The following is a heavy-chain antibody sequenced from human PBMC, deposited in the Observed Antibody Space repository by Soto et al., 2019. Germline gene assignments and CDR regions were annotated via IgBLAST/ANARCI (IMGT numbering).Heavy chain of an antibody. V-gene: IGHV4-34*01. CDR2: INHSGST. CDR3: ARGAYSSGWYWYYYYYGMDV. CDR1: GGSFSGYY. Sequence: SETLSLTCAVYGGSFSGYYWSWIRQPPGKGLEWIGEINHSGSTNYNPSLKSRVTISVDTSKNQFSLKLSSVTAADTAVYYCARGAYSSGWYWYYYYYGMDVWGQGTTVTVSS. D-gene: IGHD6-19*01. J-gene: IGHJ6*02.